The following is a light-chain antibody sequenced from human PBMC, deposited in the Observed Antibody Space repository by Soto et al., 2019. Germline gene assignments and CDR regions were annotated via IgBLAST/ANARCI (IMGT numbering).Light chain of an antibody. CDR2: EVT. Sequence: QSVLTQPASVSGSPGQSITISCTGSSSDVGDYNYVSWYQQHPGKVPKLILYEVTNRPSGVSHRFSGSKSGNTASLTISGLQAEDERHYYCCSSTSISTEVFGSGTKVTVL. V-gene: IGLV2-14*01. CDR3: CSSTSISTEV. CDR1: SSDVGDYNY. J-gene: IGLJ1*01.